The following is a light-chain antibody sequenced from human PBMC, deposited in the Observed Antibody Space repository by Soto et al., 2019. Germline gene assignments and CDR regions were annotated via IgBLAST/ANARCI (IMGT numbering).Light chain of an antibody. V-gene: IGLV1-47*01. CDR1: SSNIGKNF. CDR2: RNY. Sequence: VLTQPPSASGTPGQRVTISCAGSSSNIGKNFVSWYQHLPVAAPKLLIYRNYQRPSGVPDRFSVSKSGTSASLAISGLRSDDESDYYCAAWDASLNGPIFGGGTKLTVL. J-gene: IGLJ2*01. CDR3: AAWDASLNGPI.